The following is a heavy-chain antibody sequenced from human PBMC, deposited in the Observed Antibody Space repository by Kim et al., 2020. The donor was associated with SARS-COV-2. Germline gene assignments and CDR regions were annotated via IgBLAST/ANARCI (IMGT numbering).Heavy chain of an antibody. V-gene: IGHV2-5*02. CDR2: IYWDDDK. CDR1: GFSLSTSGVG. Sequence: SGPTLVNPTQTLTLTCTFSGFSLSTSGVGVGWIRQPPGKALEWLALIYWDDDKRYSPSLKSRLTITKDTSKNQVVLTMINMDPVDTATYYCAHRQPVSDAFDIWGQGTMVTVS. CDR3: AHRQPVSDAFDI. D-gene: IGHD2-2*01. J-gene: IGHJ3*02.